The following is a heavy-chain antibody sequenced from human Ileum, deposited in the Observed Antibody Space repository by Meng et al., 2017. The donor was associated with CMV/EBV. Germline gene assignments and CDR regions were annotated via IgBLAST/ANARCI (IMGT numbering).Heavy chain of an antibody. CDR2: IYSGGSST. CDR1: GFTFSSYA. CDR3: AKEGASTSGLHVEY. D-gene: IGHD2-2*01. Sequence: GESLKISCAASGFTFSSYAMSWVRQAPGKGLEWVLVIYSGGSSTYYADSVKGRFTISRDNSKNTLYLQMNSLRGEDTAVYYCAKEGASTSGLHVEYWGQGTLVTVSS. V-gene: IGHV3-23*03. J-gene: IGHJ4*02.